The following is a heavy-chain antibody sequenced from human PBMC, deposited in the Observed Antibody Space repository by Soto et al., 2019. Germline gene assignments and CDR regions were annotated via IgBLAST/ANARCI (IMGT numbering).Heavy chain of an antibody. D-gene: IGHD6-13*01. CDR2: ISYDGSNK. Sequence: GGSLRFSYAASGFTFSSYGMHWVRQAPGKGLEWVAVISYDGSNKYYADSVKGRFTISRDNSKNTLYLQMNSLRAEDTAVYYCAKDAHRAAAGAHNWFDPWGQGTLVTVSS. V-gene: IGHV3-30*18. CDR3: AKDAHRAAAGAHNWFDP. J-gene: IGHJ5*02. CDR1: GFTFSSYG.